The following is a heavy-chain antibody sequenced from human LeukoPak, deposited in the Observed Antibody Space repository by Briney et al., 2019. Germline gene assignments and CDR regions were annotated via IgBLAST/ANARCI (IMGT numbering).Heavy chain of an antibody. V-gene: IGHV3-7*01. CDR2: IKQEGSEK. CDR3: AGGIAMVRGGDV. J-gene: IGHJ6*04. CDR1: GLTLSTYW. Sequence: GGPLRLSCAASGLTLSTYWMTWVRQAPGKGLEWVANIKQEGSEKNYVDSVKGRFTISRDNAKNSLYLQMNSLRVEDTAVYYCAGGIAMVRGGDVWGKGTTVTVSS. D-gene: IGHD3-10*01.